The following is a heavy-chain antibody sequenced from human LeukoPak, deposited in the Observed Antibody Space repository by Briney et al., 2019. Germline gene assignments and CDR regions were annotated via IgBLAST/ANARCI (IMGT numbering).Heavy chain of an antibody. D-gene: IGHD1-26*01. CDR1: GFTISRNY. CDR3: ARSWDARLNFDY. Sequence: EGSVRLSCAASGFTISRNYMNWVRQAPGKGLEWVAVIYSGGTTYYADSVKGRFTISRDNSKNTLYLQMDSLRVEDTAVYYCARSWDARLNFDYWGQGTLVTVSS. V-gene: IGHV3-66*02. CDR2: IYSGGTT. J-gene: IGHJ4*02.